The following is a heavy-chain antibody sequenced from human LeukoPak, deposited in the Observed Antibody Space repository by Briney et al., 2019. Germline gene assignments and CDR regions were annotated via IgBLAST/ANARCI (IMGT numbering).Heavy chain of an antibody. CDR2: IGTAGDT. D-gene: IGHD3-22*01. CDR3: ARDRLPYYYDSSGYWNWFDP. J-gene: IGHJ5*02. CDR1: GFTFSSYD. Sequence: GGSLRLSCAASGFTFSSYDMHWVRQATGKGLEWVSAIGTAGDTYYPGSVKGRFTISRENAKNSLYLQMNSLRAGDTAVYYCARDRLPYYYDSSGYWNWFDPWGQGTLVTVSS. V-gene: IGHV3-13*01.